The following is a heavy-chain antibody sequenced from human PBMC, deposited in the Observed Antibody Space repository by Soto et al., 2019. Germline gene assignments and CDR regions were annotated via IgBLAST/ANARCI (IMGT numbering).Heavy chain of an antibody. Sequence: GGSLRLSCAASGFTFSNAWMSWVRQAPGKGLEWVGRIKSKTDGGTTDYAAPVKGRFTISRDDSKNTLYLQMNSLKTEDTAVYYCTTETNCSSTSCYDNYYYYMDVWGKGTTVTVSS. J-gene: IGHJ6*03. CDR3: TTETNCSSTSCYDNYYYYMDV. D-gene: IGHD2-2*01. CDR1: GFTFSNAW. CDR2: IKSKTDGGTT. V-gene: IGHV3-15*01.